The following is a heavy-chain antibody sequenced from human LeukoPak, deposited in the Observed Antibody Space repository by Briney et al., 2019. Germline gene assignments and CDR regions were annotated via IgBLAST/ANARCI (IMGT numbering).Heavy chain of an antibody. CDR1: GFTFSSYW. CDR2: ISSDGTST. CDR3: AGGYRYLHH. J-gene: IGHJ1*01. V-gene: IGHV3-74*01. D-gene: IGHD1-1*01. Sequence: PGGSLRLSCAASGFTFSSYWMHWVRQAPGKGLVWVSRISSDGTSTSYADSVKGRFTISRDNAKNTLYLQMNSLRAEDTAVYYCAGGYRYLHHWGQGTLVTVSS.